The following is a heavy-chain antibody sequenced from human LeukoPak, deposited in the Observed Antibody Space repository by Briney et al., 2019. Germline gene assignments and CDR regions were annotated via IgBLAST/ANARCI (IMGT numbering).Heavy chain of an antibody. CDR2: ISAQHGQT. CDR3: ARVIAAAGPYYYYYYYMDV. V-gene: IGHV1-18*04. CDR1: GYTFTSYY. Sequence: ASVKVSCKASGYTFTSYYMHWVRQAPGQGLEWMGWISAQHGQTEYAPNSQDRVTMTTDTYTNTAYMELRSLRSDDTAVYYCARVIAAAGPYYYYYYYMDVWGKGTTVTVSS. J-gene: IGHJ6*03. D-gene: IGHD6-13*01.